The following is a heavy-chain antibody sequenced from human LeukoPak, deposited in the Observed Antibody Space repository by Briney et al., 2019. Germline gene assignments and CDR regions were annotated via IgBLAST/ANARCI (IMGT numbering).Heavy chain of an antibody. D-gene: IGHD1-26*01. Sequence: SQTLSLTCAISGDSVSSTSAAWNWIRQSPSRGLEWLGSTYYRSKWYTDYAVSVKSRITINPDTSKNQFSLQLSSVTPEDTAVFYCARDPGGLYYFDYWGQGTLVTVSS. CDR1: GDSVSSTSAA. CDR3: ARDPGGLYYFDY. V-gene: IGHV6-1*01. J-gene: IGHJ4*02. CDR2: TYYRSKWYT.